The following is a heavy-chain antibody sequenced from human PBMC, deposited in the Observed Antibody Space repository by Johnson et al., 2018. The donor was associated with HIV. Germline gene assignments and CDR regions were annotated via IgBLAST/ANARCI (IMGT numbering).Heavy chain of an antibody. CDR2: ISYDGSNK. CDR1: GFTFSIYA. D-gene: IGHD1-7*01. Sequence: QMQLVESGGGVVQPGRSLRLSCAASGFTFSIYAMHWVRQAPGKGLEWVAVISYDGSNKYYADSVKGRFTISRDNSKNTLYLQMNSLRAEETAVYYCARGRTGTKYDAFDIWGQGTMVTVSS. V-gene: IGHV3-30*04. J-gene: IGHJ3*02. CDR3: ARGRTGTKYDAFDI.